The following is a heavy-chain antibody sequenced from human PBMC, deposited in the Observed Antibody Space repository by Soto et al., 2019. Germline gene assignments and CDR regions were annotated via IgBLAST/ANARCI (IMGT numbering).Heavy chain of an antibody. J-gene: IGHJ6*02. CDR1: GYTFTRYG. CDR2: ISGYNGDT. D-gene: IGHD2-8*01. CDR3: AKNGQPPYYYYGLDV. V-gene: IGHV1-18*01. Sequence: ASVKVSCKASGYTFTRYGISWVRQAHGQGLEWMGWISGYNGDTNYAQKFQGRVSMTIDTSTTTAYMELRSLTSDDTAVYYCAKNGQPPYYYYGLDVWGQGTKVTV.